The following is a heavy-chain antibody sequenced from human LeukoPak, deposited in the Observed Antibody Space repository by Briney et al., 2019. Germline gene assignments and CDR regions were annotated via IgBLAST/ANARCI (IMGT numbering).Heavy chain of an antibody. D-gene: IGHD6-13*01. J-gene: IGHJ5*02. CDR1: GYTFTSYD. CDR3: AIFAVPPGIAAERRYNWLDP. V-gene: IGHV1-8*01. CDR2: MNPNSGNT. Sequence: GASVKVSCKASGYTFTSYDINWVRQATGQGREWMGWMNPNSGNTGYAQKFQGRVTMTRNTHISTAYMELTRLRSEDTAVYYCAIFAVPPGIAAERRYNWLDPWGQGTLVTVSS.